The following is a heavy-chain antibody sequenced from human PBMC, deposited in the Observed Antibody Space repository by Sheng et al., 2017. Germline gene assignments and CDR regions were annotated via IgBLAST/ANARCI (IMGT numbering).Heavy chain of an antibody. J-gene: IGHJ4*02. V-gene: IGHV3-23*01. CDR1: GFTFSSYA. CDR2: ISGSGGST. Sequence: EVQLLESGGGLVQPGGSLRLSCAASGFTFSSYAMSWVRQAPGKGLEWVSAISGSGGSTYYADSVKGRFTISRDNSKNTLYLQMNSLRAEDTAVYYCAKVSRYYYDSSGYSGVWDYWGQGTLVTVSS. D-gene: IGHD3-22*01. CDR3: AKVSRYYYDSSGYSGVWDY.